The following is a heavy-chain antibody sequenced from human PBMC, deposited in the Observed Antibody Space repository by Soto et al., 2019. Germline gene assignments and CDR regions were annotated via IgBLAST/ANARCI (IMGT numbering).Heavy chain of an antibody. CDR3: ARKEARTMLDY. CDR1: GGSITSSSYY. D-gene: IGHD1-7*01. J-gene: IGHJ4*02. Sequence: SETLSLTCSVSGGSITSSSYYWVWFRQPPGEGLEWIGTITYRAITYYSPSLKSRITISIDTSKNQFSLKLSSVTAADTAVYYCARKEARTMLDYWGQGALVTVSS. CDR2: ITYRAIT. V-gene: IGHV4-39*01.